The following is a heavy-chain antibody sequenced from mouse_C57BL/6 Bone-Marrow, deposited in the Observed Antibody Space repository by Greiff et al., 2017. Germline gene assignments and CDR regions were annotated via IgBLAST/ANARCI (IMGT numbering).Heavy chain of an antibody. CDR2: INPNNGGT. D-gene: IGHD1-1*01. J-gene: IGHJ3*01. CDR3: ARSTTVVEDWFAY. Sequence: EVKLMESGPELVKPGASVKMSCKASGYTFTDYNMHWVKQSHGKSLEWIGYINPNNGGTSYNQKFKDKATLTVDKSSSTAYMQLSSLTSEDSAVYYCARSTTVVEDWFAYWGQGTLVTVSA. V-gene: IGHV1-22*01. CDR1: GYTFTDYN.